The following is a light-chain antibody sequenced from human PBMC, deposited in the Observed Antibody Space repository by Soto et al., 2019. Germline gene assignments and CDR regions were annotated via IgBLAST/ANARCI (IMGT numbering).Light chain of an antibody. V-gene: IGLV2-14*01. CDR3: SSYVSSSSVV. J-gene: IGLJ2*01. CDR2: EVS. CDR1: SSDVGGYNY. Sequence: QSVLTQPASVSGSPGQSITISCTGTSSDVGGYNYVSWYQQHPGKAPKLMISEVSNRPSGVSNRFSGSKSGNTASLTISGLQAEDEADYYCSSYVSSSSVVFGGGTKLTVL.